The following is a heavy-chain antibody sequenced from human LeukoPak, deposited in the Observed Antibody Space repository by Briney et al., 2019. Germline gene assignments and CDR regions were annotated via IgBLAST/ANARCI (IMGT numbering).Heavy chain of an antibody. CDR1: GFNFSRYW. Sequence: PGGSLRLSCAASGFNFSRYWMSWVRQAPGKGLEWVSYINSGGSAIYYADSVKGRFTISRDNAKNSLYLQMNSLRADDTAVYYCARGGSYVHYWGQGTLVTVSS. D-gene: IGHD1-26*01. CDR2: INSGGSAI. CDR3: ARGGSYVHY. V-gene: IGHV3-48*03. J-gene: IGHJ4*02.